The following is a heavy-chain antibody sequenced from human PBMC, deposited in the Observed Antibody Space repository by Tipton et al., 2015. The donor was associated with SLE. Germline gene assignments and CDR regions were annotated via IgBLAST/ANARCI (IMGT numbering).Heavy chain of an antibody. V-gene: IGHV1-18*01. CDR3: AREPPVWFGELLLGYYYGMDV. J-gene: IGHJ6*02. CDR1: GYTFTSYG. D-gene: IGHD3-10*01. CDR2: ISAYNGNT. Sequence: QSGPEVKKPGASVKVSCKASGYTFTSYGISWVRQAPGQGLEWMGWISAYNGNTNYAQKLQGRVTMTTDTSTSTAYMELRSLRSDDTAVYYCAREPPVWFGELLLGYYYGMDVWGQGTTVTVSS.